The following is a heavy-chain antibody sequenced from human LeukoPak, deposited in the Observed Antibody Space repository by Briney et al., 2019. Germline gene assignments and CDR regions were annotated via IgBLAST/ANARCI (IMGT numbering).Heavy chain of an antibody. CDR1: GFTFDDYA. Sequence: GGSLRPSCAASGFTFDDYAMHWVRQAPGKGLEWVAGISWNSGSIGYADSVKGRFTISRDNAKNSLYLQMNSLRAEDTALYYCAKANYGDYCFDYWGQGTLVTVSS. D-gene: IGHD4-17*01. CDR3: AKANYGDYCFDY. V-gene: IGHV3-9*01. CDR2: ISWNSGSI. J-gene: IGHJ4*02.